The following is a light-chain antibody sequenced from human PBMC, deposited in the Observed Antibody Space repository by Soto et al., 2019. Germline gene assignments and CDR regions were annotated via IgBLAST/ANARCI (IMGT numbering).Light chain of an antibody. CDR2: RNN. CDR1: SSNIGSNY. V-gene: IGLV1-47*01. CDR3: SSYTTSSTRV. J-gene: IGLJ1*01. Sequence: QSVLTQPPSASGTPGQRVTISCSGSSSNIGSNYVYWYQQLPGTAPKLLIYRNNQRPSGVPDRFSGSKSGTSASLAISGLRSEDEADYYCSSYTTSSTRVFGPGTKVTVL.